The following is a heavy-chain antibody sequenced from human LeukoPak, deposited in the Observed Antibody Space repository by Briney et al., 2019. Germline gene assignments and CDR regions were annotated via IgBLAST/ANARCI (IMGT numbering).Heavy chain of an antibody. CDR1: GFTFDDYG. CDR2: INWNGGST. CDR3: ARDRGIDYGDYQNPWFDP. D-gene: IGHD4-17*01. J-gene: IGHJ5*02. V-gene: IGHV3-20*04. Sequence: GGSLRLSCVASGFTFDDYGMSWVRQPPGKGLEWVSGINWNGGSTGYADSVKGRFTISRDNAKNSLYLQMNSLRAEDTAVYYCARDRGIDYGDYQNPWFDPWGQGTLVTVSS.